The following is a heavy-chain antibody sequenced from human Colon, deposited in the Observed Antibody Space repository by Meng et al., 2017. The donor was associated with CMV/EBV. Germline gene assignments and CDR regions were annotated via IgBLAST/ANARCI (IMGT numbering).Heavy chain of an antibody. V-gene: IGHV4-34*01. J-gene: IGHJ4*02. CDR2: INHSGST. CDR1: GGSFSGYY. D-gene: IGHD3-3*01. Sequence: QVRLQKSGAGLLKPSETLSLTYAGDGGSFSGYYWSWIRQPPGKGLEWIGEINHSGSTNYNPSLKSRVTISVDTSKNQFSLKLSSVTAADTAVYYCARTDYYDFGWGQGTLVTVSS. CDR3: ARTDYYDFG.